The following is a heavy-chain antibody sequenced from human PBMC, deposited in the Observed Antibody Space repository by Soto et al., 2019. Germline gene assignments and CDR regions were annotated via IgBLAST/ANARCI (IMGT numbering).Heavy chain of an antibody. CDR2: ISGSGGST. Sequence: EVQLLESGGGLVQPGGSLRLSCAASGFTFSSYAMSWVRQAPGKGLEWVSAISGSGGSTYYADSVKGRFNISRDKSKTTRYLQMNSLRAEDTAVYYCAKDRVDGYPELYYFDYWGQGTLVTVSS. V-gene: IGHV3-23*01. D-gene: IGHD5-12*01. CDR1: GFTFSSYA. CDR3: AKDRVDGYPELYYFDY. J-gene: IGHJ4*02.